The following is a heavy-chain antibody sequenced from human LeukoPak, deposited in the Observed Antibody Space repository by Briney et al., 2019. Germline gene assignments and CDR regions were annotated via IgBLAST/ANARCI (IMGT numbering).Heavy chain of an antibody. Sequence: GGSLRLSCAASGFTFSSYAMHWVRQAPGKGLEWVAVISYDGSNKYYADSVRGRFTISRDNAKSSLYLQMNSLRAEDTALYYCAKDRGEWFGELDPPYFDFWGQGTLVTVSS. V-gene: IGHV3-30*04. CDR3: AKDRGEWFGELDPPYFDF. D-gene: IGHD3-10*01. CDR1: GFTFSSYA. CDR2: ISYDGSNK. J-gene: IGHJ4*02.